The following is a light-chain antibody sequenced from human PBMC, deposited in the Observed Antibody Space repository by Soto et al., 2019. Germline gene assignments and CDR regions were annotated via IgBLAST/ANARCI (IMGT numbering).Light chain of an antibody. CDR1: QSVGTY. CDR3: HQYNDWPRT. J-gene: IGKJ1*01. Sequence: EIVMTKSPATLSASPRERATLSCSASQSVGTYLAGYQQKRGQAPRLLIYGASTRAAGISPTFSGGGSGTEFTLTISSMQSEDFAVYYCHQYNDWPRTFGQGTKVGIK. V-gene: IGKV3-15*01. CDR2: GAS.